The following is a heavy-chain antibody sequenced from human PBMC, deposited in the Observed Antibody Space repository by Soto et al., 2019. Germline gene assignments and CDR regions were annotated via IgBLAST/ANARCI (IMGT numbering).Heavy chain of an antibody. CDR2: IIPIFGKA. CDR3: ARGLKASIFGVVKYYFDY. V-gene: IGHV1-69*01. J-gene: IGHJ4*02. CDR1: GGTFSSYA. Sequence: QVQLVQSGAEVKKPGSSVKVSCKASGGTFSSYAISWVRQAPGQGLEWMGGIIPIFGKANYAQKFQGRVTITADESTSTGYMGLSSLRSEDTAVYYCARGLKASIFGVVKYYFDYWGQGTLVTVSS. D-gene: IGHD3-3*01.